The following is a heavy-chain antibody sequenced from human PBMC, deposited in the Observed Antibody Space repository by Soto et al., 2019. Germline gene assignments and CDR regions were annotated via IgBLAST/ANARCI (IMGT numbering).Heavy chain of an antibody. D-gene: IGHD1-1*01. CDR2: ISDDGSTA. CDR3: ARGPRVSSTGTGAH. CDR1: GFTFSAYW. V-gene: IGHV3-74*01. J-gene: IGHJ4*02. Sequence: LRRSFSVSGFTFSAYWMHWVRQVAGKGLTWVSRISDDGSTATYADSVKGRFVISRDNAKNSLYLEMNTLRADDSGLYYCARGPRVSSTGTGAHWGRGTLVTVSS.